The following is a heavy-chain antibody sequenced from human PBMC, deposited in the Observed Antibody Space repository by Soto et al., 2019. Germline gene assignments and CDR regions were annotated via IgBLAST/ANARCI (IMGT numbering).Heavy chain of an antibody. D-gene: IGHD3-22*01. CDR2: ISYDGSNK. CDR3: ARDPGYDSSGLDY. J-gene: IGHJ4*02. V-gene: IGHV3-30-3*01. CDR1: GFTFSSYA. Sequence: GGSLRLSCAASGFTFSSYAMHWVRQAPGKGLEWVAVISYDGSNKYYADSVKGRFTISRDNSKNTLYLQMNSLRAEDTAVYYCARDPGYDSSGLDYWGQGTLVTVSS.